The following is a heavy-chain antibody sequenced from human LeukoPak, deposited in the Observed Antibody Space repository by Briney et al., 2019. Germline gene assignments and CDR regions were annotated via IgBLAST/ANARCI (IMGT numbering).Heavy chain of an antibody. CDR2: ISSSSSTI. J-gene: IGHJ4*02. CDR1: GFTFSSYS. D-gene: IGHD6-19*01. CDR3: AREWNPHSSGFY. V-gene: IGHV3-48*02. Sequence: PGGSLRLSCAASGFTFSSYSMNWVRQAPGKGLEWVSYISSSSSTIYYADSVKGRFTISRDSAKNSLYLQMNSLRDEDTAVYYCAREWNPHSSGFYWGQGTLVTVSS.